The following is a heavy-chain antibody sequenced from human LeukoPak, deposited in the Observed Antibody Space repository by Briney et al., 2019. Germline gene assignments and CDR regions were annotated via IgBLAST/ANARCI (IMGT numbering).Heavy chain of an antibody. CDR2: VYRSGST. CDR3: ARTYDGDDNYYPRVDH. Sequence: SQTLSLTCTVSGASISSSNYYWSWIRQPAGKGLEWIGRVYRSGSTNYNPSLKSRVTISIDTSKNHFSLMMSSVTAADTAVYYCARTYDGDDNYYPRVDHWGQGTLVTVSS. J-gene: IGHJ4*02. CDR1: GASISSSNYY. D-gene: IGHD3-22*01. V-gene: IGHV4-61*02.